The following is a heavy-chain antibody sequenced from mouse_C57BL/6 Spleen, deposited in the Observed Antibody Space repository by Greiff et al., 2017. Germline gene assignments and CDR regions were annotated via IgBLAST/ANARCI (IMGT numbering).Heavy chain of an antibody. J-gene: IGHJ2*01. D-gene: IGHD2-4*01. CDR1: GFSLSTSGMG. V-gene: IGHV8-12*01. CDR3: ARRADDYNCDY. Sequence: QVTLKESGPGILQSSQTLSLPCSFSGFSLSTSGMGVSWIRQPSGKGLEWLAHIYWDDDKRYNPSLKSRLTISKDTSRDQVVLKITSVDTADAATYDCARRADDYNCDYWGQGTTLTVSS. CDR2: IYWDDDK.